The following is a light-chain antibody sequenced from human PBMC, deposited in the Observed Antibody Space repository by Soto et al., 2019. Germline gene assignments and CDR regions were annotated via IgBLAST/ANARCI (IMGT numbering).Light chain of an antibody. V-gene: IGKV4-1*01. CDR3: QQYYSTPYT. CDR2: WAS. Sequence: DIVMTQSPDSLAVSLGERATINCKSSQRGLYSSNNKNYLAWYQQKPGQPPKLLLYWASTRESGVPDRFSGSGSGTDFTLTISSLQAEDVAVYYCQQYYSTPYTFGQGTKLEIK. CDR1: QRGLYSSNNKNY. J-gene: IGKJ2*01.